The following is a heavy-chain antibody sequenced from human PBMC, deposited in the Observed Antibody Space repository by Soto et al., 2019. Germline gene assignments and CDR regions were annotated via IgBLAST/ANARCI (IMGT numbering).Heavy chain of an antibody. Sequence: QVQLVQSGAEVKKPGASVKVSCKASGYTFTSYDINWVRQATGQGLEWMGWMNPNSGNTAYAQKFQGRVTMTRNTSISTAYMEMSSLRSEETAVYYCARERTGPNYFDYWGQGTLVNVSS. J-gene: IGHJ4*02. CDR3: ARERTGPNYFDY. CDR2: MNPNSGNT. V-gene: IGHV1-8*01. D-gene: IGHD1-7*01. CDR1: GYTFTSYD.